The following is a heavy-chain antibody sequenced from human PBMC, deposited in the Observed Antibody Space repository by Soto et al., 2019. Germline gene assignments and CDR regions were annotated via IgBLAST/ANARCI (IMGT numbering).Heavy chain of an antibody. CDR2: MNPNSGNT. V-gene: IGHV1-8*01. CDR3: ARGGERWEYYYYYYMDV. Sequence: GASVKVSCKASGYTFTSYDINWVRQATGQGLEWMGWMNPNSGNTGYAQKFQGRVTMTRNTSISTAYMELSSLRSEDTAVYYCARGGERWEYYYYYYMDVWGKGTTVTVSS. J-gene: IGHJ6*03. D-gene: IGHD1-26*01. CDR1: GYTFTSYD.